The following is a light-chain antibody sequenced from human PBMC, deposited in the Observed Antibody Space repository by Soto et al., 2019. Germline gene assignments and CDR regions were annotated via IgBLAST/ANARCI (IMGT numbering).Light chain of an antibody. CDR3: QQSYTTPHT. CDR2: DAS. V-gene: IGKV1-39*01. CDR1: QIISSY. J-gene: IGKJ4*01. Sequence: DIQMTQSPFSLSASVGDRVTITCRASQIISSYLNWYQQKPGKAPKLLIYDASTLQTGVPSRFSGSGSGTDFTLTISSLQPEDFATYYCQQSYTTPHTFGGGTKLEI.